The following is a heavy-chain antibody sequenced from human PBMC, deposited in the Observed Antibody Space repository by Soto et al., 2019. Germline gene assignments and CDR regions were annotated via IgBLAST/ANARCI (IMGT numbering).Heavy chain of an antibody. Sequence: QVQLVESGGGVVQPGRSLRLSCAASGFTFSSYGMHWVRQAPGKGLEWVAVIWYDGSNKYYADSVKGRFTISRDNSKNTMYLQMNSLRAEDTAVYYCARDRSGSKRGAFDIWGQGTMVTVSS. CDR3: ARDRSGSKRGAFDI. CDR2: IWYDGSNK. J-gene: IGHJ3*02. D-gene: IGHD1-26*01. V-gene: IGHV3-33*01. CDR1: GFTFSSYG.